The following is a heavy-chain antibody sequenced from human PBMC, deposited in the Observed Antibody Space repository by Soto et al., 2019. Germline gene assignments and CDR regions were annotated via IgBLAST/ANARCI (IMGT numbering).Heavy chain of an antibody. Sequence: ASVKVSCKASGYTFTSYGISWVRQAPGQGLEWMGWISAYNGNTNYAQKLQGRVTMTTDTSTSTAYMELRSLRSDDTAVYYCARDRGSSGRFRHDAFDIWGQGKMVTVSS. D-gene: IGHD6-19*01. CDR3: ARDRGSSGRFRHDAFDI. CDR1: GYTFTSYG. CDR2: ISAYNGNT. V-gene: IGHV1-18*01. J-gene: IGHJ3*02.